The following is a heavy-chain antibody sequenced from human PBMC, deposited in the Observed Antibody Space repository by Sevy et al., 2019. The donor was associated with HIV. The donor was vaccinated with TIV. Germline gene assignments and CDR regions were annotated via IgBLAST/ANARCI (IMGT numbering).Heavy chain of an antibody. Sequence: GGSLRLSCAASGFTFSSYAMHWVRQAPGKGLEWVAVISYDGSNKYYADSVKGRFTISSDNSKNTLYLQMNSLRAEDTAVYYCARREESRYYDFWSGYYDYYGMDVWGQGTTVTVSS. J-gene: IGHJ6*02. CDR3: ARREESRYYDFWSGYYDYYGMDV. CDR2: ISYDGSNK. V-gene: IGHV3-30*04. CDR1: GFTFSSYA. D-gene: IGHD3-3*01.